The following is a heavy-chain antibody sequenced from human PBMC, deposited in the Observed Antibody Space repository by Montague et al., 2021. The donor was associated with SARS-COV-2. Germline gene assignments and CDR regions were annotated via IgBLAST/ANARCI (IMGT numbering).Heavy chain of an antibody. CDR2: INHSRST. J-gene: IGHJ4*02. CDR3: ARGLAELRYFDWYHYYFDY. CDR1: GGSFSGYY. V-gene: IGHV4-34*01. D-gene: IGHD3-9*01. Sequence: SETLSLTCAVYGGSFSGYYWSWIRQPPGKGLEWIGEINHSRSTNYNPSLKSRVTISVDRSKNQFSLKLSSVTAADTAVYYCARGLAELRYFDWYHYYFDYWGQGTLVTVSS.